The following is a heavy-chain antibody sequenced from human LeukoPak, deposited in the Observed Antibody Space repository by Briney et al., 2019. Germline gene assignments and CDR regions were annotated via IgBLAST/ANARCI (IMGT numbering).Heavy chain of an antibody. Sequence: PGGSLRLSCAASGFTFDDYGMSWVRQAPGKGLEWVAGINWNGGSTGYADSVKGRFTISRDNAKNSLYLQMNSLRAEDTAVYHCARGPPLVGALDYWGQGTLVSVS. V-gene: IGHV3-20*01. CDR3: ARGPPLVGALDY. CDR1: GFTFDDYG. D-gene: IGHD1-26*01. CDR2: INWNGGST. J-gene: IGHJ4*02.